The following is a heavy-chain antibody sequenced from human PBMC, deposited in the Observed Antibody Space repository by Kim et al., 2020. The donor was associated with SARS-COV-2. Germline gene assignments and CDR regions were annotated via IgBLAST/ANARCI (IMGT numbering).Heavy chain of an antibody. Sequence: GGSLRLSCAASGFTFSIYAMSWVRQAPGKGLEWVSTISGSDDATYYAESAKGRFTISRDIPQSTLYLQMNSLRVEDTGVYYCAKLVASYYDSAF. D-gene: IGHD3-22*01. V-gene: IGHV3-23*01. J-gene: IGHJ3*01. CDR3: AKLVASYYDSAF. CDR2: ISGSDDAT. CDR1: GFTFSIYA.